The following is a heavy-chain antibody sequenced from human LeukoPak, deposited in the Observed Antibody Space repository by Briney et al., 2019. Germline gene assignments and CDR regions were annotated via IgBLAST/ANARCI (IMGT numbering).Heavy chain of an antibody. D-gene: IGHD3-3*01. CDR1: GFTFSDYY. V-gene: IGHV3-11*04. Sequence: GGSLRLSCAASGFTFSDYYMSWIRQAPGKGLEWVSYISSSGSTIYYADSVKGRFTISRDNAKNSLYLQMNSLRAEDTAVYYCARDLSQFGDFWSGYRGGNDAFDIWGQGTMVTVSS. CDR2: ISSSGSTI. J-gene: IGHJ3*02. CDR3: ARDLSQFGDFWSGYRGGNDAFDI.